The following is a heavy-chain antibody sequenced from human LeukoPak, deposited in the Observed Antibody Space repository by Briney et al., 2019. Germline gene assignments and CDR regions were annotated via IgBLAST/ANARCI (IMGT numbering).Heavy chain of an antibody. V-gene: IGHV4-59*12. Sequence: SETLSLTCTVSGGSISSYYWSWIRQPPGKGLEWIGYIYYSGSTNYNPSLKSRVTISVDTSKNQFSLKLSSVTAADTAVYYCARGPGFRGGSQGYWGQGTLVTVSS. D-gene: IGHD1-26*01. CDR3: ARGPGFRGGSQGY. CDR2: IYYSGST. J-gene: IGHJ4*02. CDR1: GGSISSYY.